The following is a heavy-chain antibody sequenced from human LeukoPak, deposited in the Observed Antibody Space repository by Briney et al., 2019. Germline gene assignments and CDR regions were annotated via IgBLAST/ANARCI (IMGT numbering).Heavy chain of an antibody. CDR2: VSGSGRNT. Sequence: PGGSLRLSCTGSGFSFSTYAMSWVRQAPGKGLQWVSTVSGSGRNTYYPDSVKGRFTVSRDNSKNTMFLQMTSLRAEDTAVYYCAKGYSGYLDYWGQGTLVTVSS. D-gene: IGHD1-26*01. CDR3: AKGYSGYLDY. CDR1: GFSFSTYA. V-gene: IGHV3-23*01. J-gene: IGHJ4*02.